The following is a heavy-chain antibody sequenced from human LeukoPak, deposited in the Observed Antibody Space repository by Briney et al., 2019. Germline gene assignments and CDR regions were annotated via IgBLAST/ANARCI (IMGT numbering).Heavy chain of an antibody. CDR1: GLTFSSYE. CDR3: AGNDYNFDY. J-gene: IGHJ4*02. D-gene: IGHD3-16*01. V-gene: IGHV3-48*03. Sequence: VGSLRLSCAASGLTFSSYEMNWVRQAPGKGLEWVSYISSSGSTIYYADSVQGRVTVSRDNAKNSLYLQMSSLRAEDTAVYYCAGNDYNFDYWGQGTLVTVSS. CDR2: ISSSGSTI.